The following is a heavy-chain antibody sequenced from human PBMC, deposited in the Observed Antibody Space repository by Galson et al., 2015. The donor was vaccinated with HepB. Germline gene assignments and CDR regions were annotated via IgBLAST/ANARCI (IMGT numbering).Heavy chain of an antibody. CDR1: GFTFSSYG. V-gene: IGHV3-30*18. CDR3: AKEMGMTTSLDY. J-gene: IGHJ4*02. Sequence: SLRLSCAASGFTFSSYGMHWVRQAPGKGLEWVAVISYDGSNKYYADSVKGRFTISRDNSKNTLYLQMNSLRAEDTAVYYCAKEMGMTTSLDYWVQGTLVTVSS. CDR2: ISYDGSNK. D-gene: IGHD4-11*01.